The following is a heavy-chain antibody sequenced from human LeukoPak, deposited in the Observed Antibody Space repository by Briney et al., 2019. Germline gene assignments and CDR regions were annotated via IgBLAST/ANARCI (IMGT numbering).Heavy chain of an antibody. V-gene: IGHV4-34*01. CDR2: INHSGSA. J-gene: IGHJ4*02. CDR3: ARGQPPYSAGSTYYAGGFYYYDN. D-gene: IGHD1-7*01. Sequence: SEPLSLTCAVYGGSFSGYYWSWIRQPPGKGLEWIGEINHSGSAKYKPSLKSRVTISVTLSKNQFSLDLSSVTAADTGVYYCARGQPPYSAGSTYYAGGFYYYDNWGQRTLVTVSS. CDR1: GGSFSGYY.